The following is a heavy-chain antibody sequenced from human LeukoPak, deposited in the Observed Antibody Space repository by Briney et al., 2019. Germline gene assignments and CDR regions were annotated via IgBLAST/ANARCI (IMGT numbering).Heavy chain of an antibody. CDR3: ARSGGYCGSTTCHVDYFDL. CDR1: GGSISSYY. V-gene: IGHV4-59*05. CDR2: ISGST. Sequence: SETLSLTCTVSGGSISSYYWSWIRQPPGKGLEWIGSISGSTYYNPSLRRRVTISVDTSKYQFSLKLSSVTAADTAIYYCARSGGYCGSTTCHVDYFDLWGRGTLVTVSS. D-gene: IGHD2-2*01. J-gene: IGHJ2*01.